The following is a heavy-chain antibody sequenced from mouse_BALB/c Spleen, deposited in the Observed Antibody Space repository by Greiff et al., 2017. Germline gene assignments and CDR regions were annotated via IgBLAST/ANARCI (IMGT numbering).Heavy chain of an antibody. CDR1: GFTFSSYG. Sequence: EVQLQQSGGDLVKPGGSLKLSCAASGFTFSSYGMSWVRQTPDKRLEWVATISSGGSYTYYPDSVKGRFTISRDNAKNTLYLQMSSLKSEDTAMYYCARTTVGFDYWGQGTTLTVSS. J-gene: IGHJ2*01. D-gene: IGHD1-1*01. V-gene: IGHV5-6*01. CDR3: ARTTVGFDY. CDR2: ISSGGSYT.